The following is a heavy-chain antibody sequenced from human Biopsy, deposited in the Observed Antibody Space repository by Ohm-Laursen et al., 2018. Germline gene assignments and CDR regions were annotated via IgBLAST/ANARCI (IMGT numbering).Heavy chain of an antibody. V-gene: IGHV3-11*01. CDR1: RFTFSDYF. CDR3: ARSGWNFEFDS. Sequence: SLRLSCTASRFTFSDYFMSWIRQAPGKGLEWVSYISSSGITAHYADSVKGRFTISRDNAKNSLYLQMNSLRAEDTAIYYCARSGWNFEFDSWGKGTRVAVSS. CDR2: ISSSGITA. D-gene: IGHD6-19*01. J-gene: IGHJ4*02.